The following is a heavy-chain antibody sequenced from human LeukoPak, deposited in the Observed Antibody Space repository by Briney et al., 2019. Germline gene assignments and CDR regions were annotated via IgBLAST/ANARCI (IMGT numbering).Heavy chain of an antibody. J-gene: IGHJ5*02. CDR2: IYYSGST. CDR1: GGSISSYY. Sequence: PSETLSLTCTVSGGSISSYYWSWIRQPPGKGLEWIGYIYYSGSTNYNPSLKSRVTMSVDTSKNQFSLKLSSVTATDTAVYYCARLRYRNWFDPWGQGTLVTVSS. V-gene: IGHV4-59*08. CDR3: ARLRYRNWFDP. D-gene: IGHD1-14*01.